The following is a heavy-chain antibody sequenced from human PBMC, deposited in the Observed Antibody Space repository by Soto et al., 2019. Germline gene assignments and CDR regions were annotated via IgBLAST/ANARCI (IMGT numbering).Heavy chain of an antibody. D-gene: IGHD2-2*01. CDR1: GFNFSRSS. Sequence: EVQVVESGGGLVEPGGSLRLSCAASGFNFSRSSMNWVRQAPGKGLEWVASISTSSNLIYYEDSVKGRFTVSRDNTKKSMYLQMISLRGEDTAIYYCARGMKTAVFYGMDVWGQGPTVTVSS. V-gene: IGHV3-21*01. J-gene: IGHJ6*02. CDR2: ISTSSNLI. CDR3: ARGMKTAVFYGMDV.